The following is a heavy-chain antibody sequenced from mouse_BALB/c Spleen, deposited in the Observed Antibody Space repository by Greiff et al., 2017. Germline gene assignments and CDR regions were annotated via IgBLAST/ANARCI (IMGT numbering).Heavy chain of an antibody. V-gene: IGHV1S81*02. CDR2: INPSNGGT. Sequence: QVQLQQSGAELVKPGASVKLSCKASGYTFTSYYMYWVKQRPGQGLEWIGEINPSNGGTNFNEKFKSKATLTVDKSSSTAYMQLSSLTSEDSAVYYCTRGYRYGWYFDVWGAGTTVTVSS. CDR1: GYTFTSYY. D-gene: IGHD2-14*01. CDR3: TRGYRYGWYFDV. J-gene: IGHJ1*01.